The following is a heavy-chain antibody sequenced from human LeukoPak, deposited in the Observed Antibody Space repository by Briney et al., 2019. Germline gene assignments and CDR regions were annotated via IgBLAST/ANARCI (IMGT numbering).Heavy chain of an antibody. CDR2: IYSGGST. CDR3: AREAELGYFDI. V-gene: IGHV3-66*01. J-gene: IGHJ3*02. CDR1: GFTFSSYA. Sequence: PGGSLRLSCAASGFTFSSYAMSWVRQAPGKGLEWVSAIYSGGSTYYADSVKGRFTISRDNTKNTLYLQMNSLRAEDTAVYYCAREAELGYFDIWGQGTMVTVSS. D-gene: IGHD2-15*01.